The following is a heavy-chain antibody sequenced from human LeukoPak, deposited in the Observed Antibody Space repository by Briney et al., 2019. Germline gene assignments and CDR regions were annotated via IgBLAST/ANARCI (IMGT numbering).Heavy chain of an antibody. Sequence: GGPLRLSCAASGFTFSTYAMNWVRQAPGKGLEWASTISGSGSSTYYADSVEGRFTISRDNSSNTLHLEMNSLRAEDTAIYYCAISRGGDYIYDAFDIWSQGTVVTVSS. V-gene: IGHV3-23*01. CDR1: GFTFSTYA. J-gene: IGHJ3*02. D-gene: IGHD3-16*01. CDR2: ISGSGSST. CDR3: AISRGGDYIYDAFDI.